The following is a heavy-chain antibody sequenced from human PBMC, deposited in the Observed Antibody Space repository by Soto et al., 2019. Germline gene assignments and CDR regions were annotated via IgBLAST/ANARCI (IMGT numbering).Heavy chain of an antibody. CDR1: GGSISSGDYY. V-gene: IGHV4-30-4*01. Sequence: QVQLQESGPGLVKPSQTLSLTCTVSGGSISSGDYYWSWIRQPPGKGLEWIGYIYYSGSTYYNPSLKSRVTISVDTSKNQFSLKLSSVTAADTAVYYCARDRYYTVTEVYYYYGMDVWGQGTTVTVSS. CDR3: ARDRYYTVTEVYYYYGMDV. J-gene: IGHJ6*02. D-gene: IGHD4-17*01. CDR2: IYYSGST.